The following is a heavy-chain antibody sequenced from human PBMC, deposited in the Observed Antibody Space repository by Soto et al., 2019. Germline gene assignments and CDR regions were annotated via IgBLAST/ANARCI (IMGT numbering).Heavy chain of an antibody. Sequence: HRGRSPRLYCAAARFNLRCYGLHSVRQAPGKGLEWVAVRWYDGSNKYYADSVKGRFTISRDNSKNTLYLQMNSLRAEDTAVYYCAREKLEVGVNWFDPWGQGT. CDR1: RFNLRCYG. CDR2: RWYDGSNK. V-gene: IGHV3-33*01. J-gene: IGHJ5*02. D-gene: IGHD1-26*01. CDR3: AREKLEVGVNWFDP.